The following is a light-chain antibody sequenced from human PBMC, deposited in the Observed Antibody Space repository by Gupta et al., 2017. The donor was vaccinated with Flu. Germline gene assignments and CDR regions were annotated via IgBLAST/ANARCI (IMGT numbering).Light chain of an antibody. J-gene: IGLJ3*02. CDR2: ED. Sequence: QSVLTQPPSVSAAPGQKVTISCSGSSSNIGGKDYVSWYQQVPGTAPKLLICEDQRPSGVPDRFSGTKSGTSATLGITGLQAGDEADYYCATWDTSLSEVVFGGGTKLTVL. CDR3: ATWDTSLSEVV. CDR1: SSNIGGKDY. V-gene: IGLV1-51*02.